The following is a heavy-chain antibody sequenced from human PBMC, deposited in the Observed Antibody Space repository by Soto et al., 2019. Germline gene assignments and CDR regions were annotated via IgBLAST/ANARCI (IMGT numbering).Heavy chain of an antibody. Sequence: GSLRLSCAASGFTFSSYAMSWVRQAPGKGLEWVSAISGSGGSTYYADSVKGRFTISRDNHKNTLYLQMNSLRDEDTAVYYCATPSWGSSGWYRGEALDYWGQGTLVPVSS. CDR1: GFTFSSYA. V-gene: IGHV3-23*01. J-gene: IGHJ4*02. D-gene: IGHD6-19*01. CDR3: ATPSWGSSGWYRGEALDY. CDR2: ISGSGGST.